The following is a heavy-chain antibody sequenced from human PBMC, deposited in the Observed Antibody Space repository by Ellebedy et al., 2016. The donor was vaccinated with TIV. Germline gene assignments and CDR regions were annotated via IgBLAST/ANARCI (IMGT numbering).Heavy chain of an antibody. J-gene: IGHJ4*02. CDR2: ISGSGGST. V-gene: IGHV3-23*01. CDR1: GFTFSTYV. Sequence: GGSLRLXXAASGFTFSTYVMSWVRQAPGKGLEWVSGISGSGGSTYYADSVQGRITISRDNSKNSLYLQMNSLRVEDTAVYHCAKSFRFGSGTHDALDYWGQGALVTVSS. CDR3: AKSFRFGSGTHDALDY. D-gene: IGHD3-10*01.